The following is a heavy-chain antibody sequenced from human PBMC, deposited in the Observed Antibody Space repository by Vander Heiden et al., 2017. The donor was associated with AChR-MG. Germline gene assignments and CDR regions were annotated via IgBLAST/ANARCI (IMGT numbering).Heavy chain of an antibody. CDR1: GFTFSSFA. J-gene: IGHJ5*02. CDR2: ISGSGGST. CDR3: AKDRAIFGVVIISYWFDP. V-gene: IGHV3-23*01. D-gene: IGHD3-3*01. Sequence: EVQLLESGGGLVQPGGSLRLSCAAPGFTFSSFAVSWVRQAPGKGLEWVSAISGSGGSTYYADSVKGRFTISRDNSKNTLYLQMNSLRAEDTAVYYCAKDRAIFGVVIISYWFDPWGQGTLVTVSS.